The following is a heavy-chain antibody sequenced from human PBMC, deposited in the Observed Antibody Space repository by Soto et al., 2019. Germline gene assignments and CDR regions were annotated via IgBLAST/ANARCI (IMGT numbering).Heavy chain of an antibody. J-gene: IGHJ4*02. V-gene: IGHV3-73*01. D-gene: IGHD6-19*01. Sequence: VQLVESGGGVVQPGRSLRLSCAASGFTFSSYGMHWVRQAPGKGLEWVGRIRSKANSYATAYAASVKGRFTISRDDSKNTAYLQMNSLKTEDTAVYYCTTLSVAGTCYWGQGTLVTVSS. CDR2: IRSKANSYAT. CDR1: GFTFSSYG. CDR3: TTLSVAGTCY.